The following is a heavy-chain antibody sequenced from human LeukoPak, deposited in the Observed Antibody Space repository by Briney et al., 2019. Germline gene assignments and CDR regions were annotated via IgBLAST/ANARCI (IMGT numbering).Heavy chain of an antibody. D-gene: IGHD3/OR15-3a*01. CDR1: GFTLSDYY. J-gene: IGHJ4*02. CDR3: ARRRDFIDY. CDR2: SSSSGSTI. Sequence: SGGSLRLSCAASGFTLSDYYMSWIRQAPGKGLEWVSCSSSSGSTIYYADSVKGRFAISRDNAKNSLYLQMNSLRAEDTAVYYCARRRDFIDYWGQGTLVTVSS. V-gene: IGHV3-11*01.